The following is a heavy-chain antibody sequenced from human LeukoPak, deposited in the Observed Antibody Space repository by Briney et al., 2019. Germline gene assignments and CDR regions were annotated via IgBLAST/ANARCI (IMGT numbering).Heavy chain of an antibody. Sequence: GESLKISCKGSGYSFTSYWIGWVRQMPGKGLEWMGIIYPGDSDTRYSPSFQGQVTISADKSISTAYLQWSSLKASDTDMYYCARSIVGAHDAFDIWGQGTMVTVSS. D-gene: IGHD1-26*01. CDR2: IYPGDSDT. CDR3: ARSIVGAHDAFDI. V-gene: IGHV5-51*01. J-gene: IGHJ3*02. CDR1: GYSFTSYW.